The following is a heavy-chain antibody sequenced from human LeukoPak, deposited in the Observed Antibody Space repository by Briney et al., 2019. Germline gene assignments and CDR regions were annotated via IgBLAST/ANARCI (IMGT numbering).Heavy chain of an antibody. CDR3: ASVVSAAMGDGPFDY. J-gene: IGHJ4*02. CDR2: IYTSGST. CDR1: GGSISSGSYY. Sequence: PSETLSLTCTVSGGSISSGSYYWSWIRQPAGKGLEWIGRIYTSGSTNYNPSLKSRVTMSVDTSKNQFSLKLSSVTAADTAVYYCASVVSAAMGDGPFDYWGQGTLVTVSS. D-gene: IGHD2-2*01. V-gene: IGHV4-61*02.